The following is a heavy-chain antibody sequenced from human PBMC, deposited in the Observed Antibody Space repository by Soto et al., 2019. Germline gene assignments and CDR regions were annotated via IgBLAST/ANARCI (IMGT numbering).Heavy chain of an antibody. J-gene: IGHJ5*02. D-gene: IGHD6-19*01. CDR2: MNPYSGNT. CDR1: GYTFTSYD. V-gene: IGHV1-8*01. Sequence: QVQLVQSGAEVKKPGASVKVSCKASGYTFTSYDIHWVRRATGQGPEWMGWMNPYSGNTVYAQKFQGRVTMTRNTSMNKEYMELSSLRSEDKAVYYCARKRFGAVAGTWGQGTLVTVSS. CDR3: ARKRFGAVAGT.